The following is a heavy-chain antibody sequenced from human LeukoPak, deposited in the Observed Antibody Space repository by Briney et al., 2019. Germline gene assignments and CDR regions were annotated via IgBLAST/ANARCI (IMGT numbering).Heavy chain of an antibody. V-gene: IGHV1-18*01. Sequence: ASVKVXCXASGYTFTSYGISWVRQAPGQGLEWMGWISAYNGNTNYAQKLQGRVTMTTDTSTSTAYMELRSLRSDDTAVYYCAREDYDILTGYYREFDYWGQGTLVTVSS. CDR1: GYTFTSYG. J-gene: IGHJ4*02. D-gene: IGHD3-9*01. CDR2: ISAYNGNT. CDR3: AREDYDILTGYYREFDY.